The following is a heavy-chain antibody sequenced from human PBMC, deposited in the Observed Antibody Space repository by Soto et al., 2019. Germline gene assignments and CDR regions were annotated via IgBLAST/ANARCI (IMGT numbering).Heavy chain of an antibody. CDR3: ARGNLSFDFDS. V-gene: IGHV3-30*03. CDR2: ISGDGINT. CDR1: GFNFGFLG. Sequence: QIQLVESGGDVVQPGKSLRLSCAASGFNFGFLGMHCVRQAPGKGLEWVAFISGDGINTQYADSVRGRFTLSRDYSRKTMYLQMDSLRDEDTALYYCARGNLSFDFDSWGLGTLVTVSS. J-gene: IGHJ4*02. D-gene: IGHD1-26*01.